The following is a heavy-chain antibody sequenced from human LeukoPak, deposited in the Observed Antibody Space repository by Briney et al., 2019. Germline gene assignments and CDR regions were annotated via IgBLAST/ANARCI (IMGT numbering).Heavy chain of an antibody. D-gene: IGHD4-17*01. J-gene: IGHJ4*02. CDR1: GYTFTGYY. V-gene: IGHV1-2*02. CDR2: INPNSGGT. Sequence: GASVKVSCKASGYTFTGYYMHWVRQAPGQGLEWMGWINPNSGGTNYAQKFQGRVTMTRDTSISTAYMELSRLRSDDTAVYYCARPRDGDYVDAVVDYWGQGTLVTVSS. CDR3: ARPRDGDYVDAVVDY.